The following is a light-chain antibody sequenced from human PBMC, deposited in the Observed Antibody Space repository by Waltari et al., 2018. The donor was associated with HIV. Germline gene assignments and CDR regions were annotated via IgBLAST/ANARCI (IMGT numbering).Light chain of an antibody. CDR2: DDS. V-gene: IGLV3-21*02. Sequence: SYVLTQPPSVSVAPGQTARLPCGGDNIGRKSVHWYQQKPGQAPVLVVYDDSDRPSGIPERFSGSNSGSTATLSISRVEVGDEADYYCQVWDSSSDPVVFGGGTRLTVL. J-gene: IGLJ2*01. CDR3: QVWDSSSDPVV. CDR1: NIGRKS.